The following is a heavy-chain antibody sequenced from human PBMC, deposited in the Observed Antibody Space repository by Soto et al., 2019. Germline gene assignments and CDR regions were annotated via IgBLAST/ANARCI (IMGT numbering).Heavy chain of an antibody. J-gene: IGHJ6*02. Sequence: ASVKVSCKASGGTFSSYAISWVRQAPGQGLEWMGGIIPIFGTANYAQKFQGRVTITADKSTSTAYMELSSLRSEDTAVYYCARGPLRYFDWLDGMDVWGQGTTVTVSS. CDR1: GGTFSSYA. V-gene: IGHV1-69*06. D-gene: IGHD3-9*01. CDR3: ARGPLRYFDWLDGMDV. CDR2: IIPIFGTA.